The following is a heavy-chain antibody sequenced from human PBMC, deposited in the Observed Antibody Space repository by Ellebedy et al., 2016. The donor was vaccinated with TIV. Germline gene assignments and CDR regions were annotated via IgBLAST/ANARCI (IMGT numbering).Heavy chain of an antibody. J-gene: IGHJ4*02. V-gene: IGHV3-72*01. CDR1: GFTFTDHY. Sequence: PGGSLRLSCTVSGFTFTDHYMDWVRQAPGKGLEWLGRTRNKAGSYSIQYAASVEGRFTISRDDSKNSLYLQMNSLKTEDTAVYYCVGRPGGTYQGILAYWGQGTLVTVSS. CDR2: TRNKAGSYSI. D-gene: IGHD1-26*01. CDR3: VGRPGGTYQGILAY.